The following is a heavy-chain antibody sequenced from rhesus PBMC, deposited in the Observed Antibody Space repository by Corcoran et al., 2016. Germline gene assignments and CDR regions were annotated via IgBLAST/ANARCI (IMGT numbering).Heavy chain of an antibody. D-gene: IGHD2-21*01. CDR3: AREGDCTGSGCYGTFDY. J-gene: IGHJ4*01. CDR2: IYGGGGST. V-gene: IGHV4-106*01. Sequence: QVQLQESGPGVVKPSETLSLTCAVSGGSISGYYLWRWIRQPPGKGLEWIGYIYGGGGSTSYNPSLKRRVIISIDTSKNQFALKLSAVTAADTAVYYCAREGDCTGSGCYGTFDYWGQGVLVTVSS. CDR1: GGSISGYYL.